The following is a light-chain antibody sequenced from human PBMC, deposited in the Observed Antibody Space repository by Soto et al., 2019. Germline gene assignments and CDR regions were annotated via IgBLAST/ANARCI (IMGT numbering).Light chain of an antibody. CDR1: SSDVGGYNY. CDR2: DVS. J-gene: IGLJ2*01. Sequence: QSALTQPASVSGSPGQSITISCTGTSSDVGGYNYVSWYQQHPGKAPKLMIYDVSNRPSGVSNRFSGSKSGNTASLTISGLKAEDEADSYCSSSTSSSTLVVFGGGTKVTVL. V-gene: IGLV2-14*01. CDR3: SSSTSSSTLVV.